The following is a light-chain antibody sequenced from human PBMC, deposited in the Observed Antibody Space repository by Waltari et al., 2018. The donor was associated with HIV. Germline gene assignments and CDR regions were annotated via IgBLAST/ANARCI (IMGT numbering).Light chain of an antibody. Sequence: DIQMTQSPSSLSASIGDSVTLTCRASQNISSYLNWYQQKPGKAPRFLIYAASSLQRGVPSTFSGSGSGTDFTLTISSLQREDFATYYCQQSFNTPLTFGGGTKVEIK. CDR1: QNISSY. CDR2: AAS. CDR3: QQSFNTPLT. J-gene: IGKJ4*01. V-gene: IGKV1-39*01.